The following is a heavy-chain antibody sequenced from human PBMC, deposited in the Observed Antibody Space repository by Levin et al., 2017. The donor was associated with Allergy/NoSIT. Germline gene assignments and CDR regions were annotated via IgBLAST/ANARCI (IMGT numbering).Heavy chain of an antibody. J-gene: IGHJ6*02. D-gene: IGHD2-2*02. Sequence: GGSLRLSCAASGFTFSSYSMNWVRQAPGKGLEWVSSISSSSNYIYYADSVKGRFTISRDNAKSSLYLQMNSMRAEDTAVYYCARTGYCSSTSCYMYYYSYYGMDVWGQGTTVTVSS. CDR3: ARTGYCSSTSCYMYYYSYYGMDV. CDR2: ISSSSNYI. CDR1: GFTFSSYS. V-gene: IGHV3-21*01.